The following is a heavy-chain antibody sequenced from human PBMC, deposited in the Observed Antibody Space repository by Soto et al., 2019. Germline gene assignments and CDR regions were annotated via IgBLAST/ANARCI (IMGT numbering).Heavy chain of an antibody. Sequence: PGESLKISCKGSGYSFTSYWISWVRQMPGKGLEWMGRIDPSDSYTNYSPSFQGHVTISADKSISTAYLQWSSLKASDTAMYYCARHMRTMTTSDYWGQGTLVTVSS. D-gene: IGHD4-17*01. CDR1: GYSFTSYW. J-gene: IGHJ4*02. V-gene: IGHV5-10-1*01. CDR3: ARHMRTMTTSDY. CDR2: IDPSDSYT.